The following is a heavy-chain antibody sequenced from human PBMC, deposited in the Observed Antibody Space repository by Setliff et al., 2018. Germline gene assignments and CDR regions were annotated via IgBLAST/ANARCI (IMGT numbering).Heavy chain of an antibody. Sequence: ASVKVSCKASRYTFSSNAFHWVRQAPGQTLEWMGWIHAGSSNTLYSQRFQDRITISRDTSATTVHMELSSLRSDDTAVYYCARMSTSGPHYDYWGQGTLVTVS. CDR1: RYTFSSNA. CDR3: ARMSTSGPHYDY. D-gene: IGHD2-8*02. V-gene: IGHV1-3*01. J-gene: IGHJ4*02. CDR2: IHAGSSNT.